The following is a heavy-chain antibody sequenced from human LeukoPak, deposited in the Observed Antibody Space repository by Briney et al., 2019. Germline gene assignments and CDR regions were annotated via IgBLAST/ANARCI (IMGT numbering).Heavy chain of an antibody. CDR3: AKDHSSGVAVAATPVDY. D-gene: IGHD2-15*01. V-gene: IGHV3-30*18. J-gene: IGHJ4*02. Sequence: GGSLRLSCAASGFTFSSYGMHWVRQAPGKGLEWVAVISYDGSNKYYADSVKGRFTISRDNSKNTPYLQMNSLRAGDTAVYYCAKDHSSGVAVAATPVDYWGQGTLVTVSS. CDR1: GFTFSSYG. CDR2: ISYDGSNK.